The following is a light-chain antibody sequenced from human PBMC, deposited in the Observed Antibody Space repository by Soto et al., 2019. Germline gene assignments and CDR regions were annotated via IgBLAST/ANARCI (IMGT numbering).Light chain of an antibody. CDR2: NID. J-gene: IGLJ2*01. Sequence: QSVMTQPPSASGTPGQRVTISCSGSSSNIGSNSVNWYQQLPGTAPKLLIYNIDQRPSGVPDRFLGSKSGSSASLAISGLQSEDEADYYCASWDDRLSGPILGGGTKVTVL. CDR1: SSNIGSNS. V-gene: IGLV1-44*01. CDR3: ASWDDRLSGPI.